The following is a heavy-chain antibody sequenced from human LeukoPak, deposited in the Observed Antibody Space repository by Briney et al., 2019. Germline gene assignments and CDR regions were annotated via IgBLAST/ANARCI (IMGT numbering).Heavy chain of an antibody. CDR3: AREGSSWHVFDY. J-gene: IGHJ4*02. CDR2: SIHELCIA. CDR1: GVTFSRYT. Sequence: SSVKMSCTASGVTFSRYTISWVREAPGQGLEWMVRSIHELCIANYGQKFQGRVTINAHKSTSTAYMELSSLRSEVTAVYCCAREGSSWHVFDYWGQGTLVTVSS. V-gene: IGHV1-69*04. D-gene: IGHD6-13*01.